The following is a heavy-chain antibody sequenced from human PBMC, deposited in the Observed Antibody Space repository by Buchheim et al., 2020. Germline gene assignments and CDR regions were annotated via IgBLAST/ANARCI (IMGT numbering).Heavy chain of an antibody. V-gene: IGHV3-48*02. CDR3: ARDLMGYLFDY. Sequence: EVQLLESGGGLVQPGGSLRLSCEGSGFTFRNNAMHWVRQAPGKGLEWIAHIDRSGGSPFYAASVKGRFTISRDNAKNSLYLQMYSLRDEDTAVYYCARDLMGYLFDYCGQGTL. D-gene: IGHD2-8*01. CDR2: IDRSGGSP. CDR1: GFTFRNNA. J-gene: IGHJ4*02.